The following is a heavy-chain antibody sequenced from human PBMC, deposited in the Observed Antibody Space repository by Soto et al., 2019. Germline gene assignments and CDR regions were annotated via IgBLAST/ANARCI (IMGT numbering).Heavy chain of an antibody. CDR3: ARGIAAAGPKLDY. CDR2: ISSATTTI. Sequence: EVQLVESGGGLVQPGGSLRLSCAASGFTFSSYSMNWVRQAPGKGLEWVSYISSATTTIYYADSVKGQFTISRDNAKNSLYLQMNSLRADDTAVYYLARGIAAAGPKLDYWGQGTLVTVSS. J-gene: IGHJ4*02. V-gene: IGHV3-48*01. D-gene: IGHD6-13*01. CDR1: GFTFSSYS.